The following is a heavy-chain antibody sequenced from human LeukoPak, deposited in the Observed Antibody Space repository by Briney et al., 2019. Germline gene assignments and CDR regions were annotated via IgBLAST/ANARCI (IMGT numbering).Heavy chain of an antibody. J-gene: IGHJ4*02. CDR3: ARGYYDSGDFRFDY. D-gene: IGHD3-22*01. CDR2: IYYTGNT. V-gene: IGHV4-59*01. CDR1: GGSISTYY. Sequence: PSETLSLTCTVSGGSISTYYWSWIRQPPGKGLEWIGYIYYTGNTNYNPSLKSRVTISVDTSKNQFSLKLSSVTAADTAVYYCARGYYDSGDFRFDYWGQGTLLTVSS.